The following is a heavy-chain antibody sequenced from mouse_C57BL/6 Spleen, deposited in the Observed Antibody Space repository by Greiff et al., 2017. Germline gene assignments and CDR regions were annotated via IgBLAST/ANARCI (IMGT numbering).Heavy chain of an antibody. CDR1: GYTFTSYW. D-gene: IGHD2-4*01. Sequence: QVQLQQPGTELVKPGASVKLSCKASGYTFTSYWMHWVQQRPGQGLEWIGNINPSNGGTNYNEKFKSKATLTVDKSSSTAYMQLSSLTSEDSAVYYCARSGGYDYEAWFAYWGQGTLVTVSA. J-gene: IGHJ3*01. V-gene: IGHV1-53*01. CDR3: ARSGGYDYEAWFAY. CDR2: INPSNGGT.